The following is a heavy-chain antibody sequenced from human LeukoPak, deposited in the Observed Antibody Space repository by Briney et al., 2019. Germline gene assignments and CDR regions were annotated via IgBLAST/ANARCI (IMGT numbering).Heavy chain of an antibody. V-gene: IGHV3-7*01. Sequence: GGSLRLSCAASGSTFTNYWMSWVRQAPGKGLEWVANIKQDGSDKFCVDSVKGRFTISRDNAKNSLSLQMDNLRAEDTAVYYCARGRDGYNPDYWGQGTLVTVSS. CDR3: ARGRDGYNPDY. CDR2: IKQDGSDK. CDR1: GSTFTNYW. J-gene: IGHJ4*02. D-gene: IGHD5-24*01.